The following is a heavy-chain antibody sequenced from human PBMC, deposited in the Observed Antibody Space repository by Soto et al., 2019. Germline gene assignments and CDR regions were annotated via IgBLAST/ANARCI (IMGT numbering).Heavy chain of an antibody. CDR2: ISCSSSTI. D-gene: IGHD3-22*01. CDR3: ARDRGYYYDSSGYYGPYYYGLDV. V-gene: IGHV3-48*01. CDR1: GLTFIRYS. Sequence: GGSLRLSCAASGLTFIRYSMNWVRQAPGKGLEWVSYISCSSSTIYYADSVKGRFTISRDNAKNSLYLQMNSLRAEDTAVYYCARDRGYYYDSSGYYGPYYYGLDVWGQGTTVTVSS. J-gene: IGHJ6*02.